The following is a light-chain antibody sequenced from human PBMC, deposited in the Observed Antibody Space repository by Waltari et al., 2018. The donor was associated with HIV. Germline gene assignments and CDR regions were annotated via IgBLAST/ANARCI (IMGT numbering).Light chain of an antibody. CDR3: QQSYSTPRT. CDR1: QSVSGY. CDR2: GAS. Sequence: DIQLTQSPSSLSASVGDRVTITCRASQSVSGYLNWYQQKPGTAPRLLIYGASSLQSGVPSRFSGSGSGTDFTLTISSLQPEDFATYYCQQSYSTPRTFGQGTTLDI. J-gene: IGKJ1*01. V-gene: IGKV1-39*01.